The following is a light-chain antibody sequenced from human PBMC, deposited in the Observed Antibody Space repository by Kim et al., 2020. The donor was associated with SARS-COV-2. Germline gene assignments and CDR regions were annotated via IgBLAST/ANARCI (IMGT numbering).Light chain of an antibody. J-gene: IGKJ2*01. CDR1: QNISSY. CDR2: AAS. CDR3: QQSYSTPQT. V-gene: IGKV1-39*01. Sequence: SASVGDRVTIPCRASQNISSYLNWYQQKPGKAPKLLIYAASSLQSGVTSRFSGSGSGTDFTLTISSLQPEDFATYYCQQSYSTPQTFGQGTKLEI.